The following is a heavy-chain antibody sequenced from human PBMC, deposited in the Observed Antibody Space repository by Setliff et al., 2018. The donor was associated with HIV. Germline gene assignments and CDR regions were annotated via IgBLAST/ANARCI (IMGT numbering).Heavy chain of an antibody. CDR2: IYNSGST. Sequence: SSETLSLTCTVSGDSVSNGRYYWSWIRQPAGKGLEWIGHIYNSGSTDYNPSLKSRVTISIDTSKNQFSLKMSSETAADTAVYYCARPYSSSSYYYYHMDVWGKGTAVTVSS. CDR3: ARPYSSSSYYYYHMDV. V-gene: IGHV4-61*09. J-gene: IGHJ6*03. D-gene: IGHD6-6*01. CDR1: GDSVSNGRYY.